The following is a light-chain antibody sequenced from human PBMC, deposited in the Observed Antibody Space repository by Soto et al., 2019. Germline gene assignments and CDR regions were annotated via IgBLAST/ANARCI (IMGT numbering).Light chain of an antibody. CDR3: QQYGSSPPVT. Sequence: EIVLTQSPGTLSLSPGERATLSCRASQSVTGSYLAWYQQKPGQAPRLLIYGASSRASGIPDRFSGSWSGTDFTLTISRLEPEAFAVYYCQQYGSSPPVTFGPGTKVDIK. CDR1: QSVTGSY. V-gene: IGKV3-20*01. J-gene: IGKJ3*01. CDR2: GAS.